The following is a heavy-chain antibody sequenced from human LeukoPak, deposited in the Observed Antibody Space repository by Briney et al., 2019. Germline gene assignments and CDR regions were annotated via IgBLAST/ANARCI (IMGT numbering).Heavy chain of an antibody. CDR3: ARVSTDIVVVPAAIQHYYFDY. J-gene: IGHJ4*02. CDR1: GGSISSYY. V-gene: IGHV4-59*01. CDR2: IYYSGST. D-gene: IGHD2-2*01. Sequence: SETLSLTCTVSGGSISSYYWSWIRQPPGKGLEWIGYIYYSGSTNYNPSLKSRVTISVDTSKNQFSLKLSSVTAADTAVYYCARVSTDIVVVPAAIQHYYFDYWGQGTLVTVSS.